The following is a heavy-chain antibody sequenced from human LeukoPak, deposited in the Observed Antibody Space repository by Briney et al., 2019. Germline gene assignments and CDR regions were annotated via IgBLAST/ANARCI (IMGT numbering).Heavy chain of an antibody. V-gene: IGHV3-73*01. D-gene: IGHD5-24*01. J-gene: IGHJ6*02. CDR3: TREDEMATIGPYGMDV. CDR1: GFTFSGSA. Sequence: PSGGSLRLSCAASGFTFSGSAMPWVRQASGKGLEWVGRIRSKANSYATAYAASVKGRFTISRDDSKNTAYLQMNSLKTEDTAVYYCTREDEMATIGPYGMDVWGQGTTVTVSS. CDR2: IRSKANSYAT.